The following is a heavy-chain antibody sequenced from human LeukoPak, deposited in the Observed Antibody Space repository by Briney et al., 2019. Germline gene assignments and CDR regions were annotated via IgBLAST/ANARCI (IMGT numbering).Heavy chain of an antibody. CDR3: AREWLSYSYYMDV. V-gene: IGHV4-34*01. J-gene: IGHJ6*03. D-gene: IGHD5-24*01. CDR2: INHSGST. CDR1: GGSFSGYS. Sequence: SETLSLTCAVSGGSFSGYSWSWIRQPPGKGLEWIGDINHSGSTNYKPSLKSPVTISVDTSKNQFSLKLSSVTAADTAVYYCAREWLSYSYYMDVWGKGTTVTVSS.